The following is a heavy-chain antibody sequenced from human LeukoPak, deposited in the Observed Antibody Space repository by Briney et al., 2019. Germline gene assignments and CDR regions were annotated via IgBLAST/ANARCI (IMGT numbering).Heavy chain of an antibody. J-gene: IGHJ4*02. Sequence: SVKVSCKASGGTFSSYAISWVRQAPGQGLEWMGGIIPIFGTANYAQKFQGRVTITADESTSTAYMEPSSLRSEDTAVYYCASGLHFSGGSEDFDYWGQGTLVTVSS. CDR1: GGTFSSYA. CDR2: IIPIFGTA. CDR3: ASGLHFSGGSEDFDY. D-gene: IGHD2-15*01. V-gene: IGHV1-69*13.